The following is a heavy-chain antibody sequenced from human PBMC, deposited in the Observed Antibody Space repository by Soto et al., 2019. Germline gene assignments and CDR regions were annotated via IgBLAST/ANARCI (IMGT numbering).Heavy chain of an antibody. J-gene: IGHJ6*02. D-gene: IGHD2-2*01. CDR2: ISYDGSNT. CDR3: ARASLLGIVPSTIRLVPGGMDV. CDR1: GFTFRSYA. V-gene: IGHV3-30-3*01. Sequence: QVQLVESGGGVVQPGRSLRLSCAASGFTFRSYAMHWVRQAPGKGLEWVAVISYDGSNTYFGDSLKGRLTISRDNSKKTLHLQMNSLRPEDTAVYYWARASLLGIVPSTIRLVPGGMDVWVQGTTVGVSS.